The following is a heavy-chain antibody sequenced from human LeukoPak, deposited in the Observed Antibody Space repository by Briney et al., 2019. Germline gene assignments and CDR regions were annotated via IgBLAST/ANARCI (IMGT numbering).Heavy chain of an antibody. Sequence: GGSLRLSCAASGFTFSDYGMPWVRQAPGKGLQWVAVIWYDGINEYYADSVKGRFTISRDNSKNTLYLQMNSLRAEDTALYYCAKPERSGSYSYYFDSWGQGTLVNVSS. CDR3: AKPERSGSYSYYFDS. CDR1: GFTFSDYG. D-gene: IGHD1-26*01. CDR2: IWYDGINE. J-gene: IGHJ4*02. V-gene: IGHV3-33*06.